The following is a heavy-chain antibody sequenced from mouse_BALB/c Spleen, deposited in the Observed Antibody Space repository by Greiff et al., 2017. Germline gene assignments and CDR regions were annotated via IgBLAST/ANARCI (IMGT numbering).Heavy chain of an antibody. J-gene: IGHJ4*01. CDR3: ARVRHYAMDY. V-gene: IGHV5-17*02. CDR1: GFTFSSFG. CDR2: ISSGSSTI. Sequence: EVKLVESGGGLVQPGGSRKLSCAASGFTFSSFGMHWVRQAPEKGLEWVAYISSGSSTIYYADTVKGRFTISRDNPKNTLFLQMTSLRSEDTAMYYCARVRHYAMDYWGQGTSVTVSS.